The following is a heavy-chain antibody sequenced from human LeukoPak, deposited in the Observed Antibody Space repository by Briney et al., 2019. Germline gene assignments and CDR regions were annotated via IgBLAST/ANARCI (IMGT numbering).Heavy chain of an antibody. CDR2: IDHSGST. V-gene: IGHV4-34*01. CDR3: ARGRTWNLNWFDP. Sequence: SETLSLTCAVYGGSFSGYYWNWIRQSPGKGLEWIGEIDHSGSTNYNPSLKSRVTMSVDTSKNQFSLTLTSVTAADTAVYYCARGRTWNLNWFDPWGQGTLVTVSS. CDR1: GGSFSGYY. J-gene: IGHJ5*02. D-gene: IGHD1-1*01.